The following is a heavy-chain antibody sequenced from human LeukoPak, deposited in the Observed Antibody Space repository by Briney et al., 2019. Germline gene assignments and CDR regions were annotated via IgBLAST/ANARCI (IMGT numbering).Heavy chain of an antibody. V-gene: IGHV1-8*01. CDR2: MIPNSGNT. J-gene: IGHJ6*02. D-gene: IGHD6-19*01. CDR1: GYTFTSYD. CDR3: ARVGMTGYSSGWWYDYYYGMDV. Sequence: ASVKVSCKASGYTFTSYDINWVRQATGQGLEWMGWMIPNSGNTGYAQKFQGRVTMTRNTSVSTAYMELSSLRSEDTAVYYCARVGMTGYSSGWWYDYYYGMDVWGQGTTVTVSS.